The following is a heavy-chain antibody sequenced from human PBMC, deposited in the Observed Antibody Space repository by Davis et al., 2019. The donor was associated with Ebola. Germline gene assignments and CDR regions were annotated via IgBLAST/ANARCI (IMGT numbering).Heavy chain of an antibody. J-gene: IGHJ6*02. CDR1: GFTFSSYS. D-gene: IGHD3-10*01. Sequence: GGSLRLSCAASGFTFSSYSMNWVRQAPGKGLEWVANIKQDGSEKYYVDSVKGRFTISRDNAKNSLYLQMNSLRAEDTAVYYCARDGLWFGELLYEGYGMDVWGQGTTVTVSS. CDR3: ARDGLWFGELLYEGYGMDV. V-gene: IGHV3-7*03. CDR2: IKQDGSEK.